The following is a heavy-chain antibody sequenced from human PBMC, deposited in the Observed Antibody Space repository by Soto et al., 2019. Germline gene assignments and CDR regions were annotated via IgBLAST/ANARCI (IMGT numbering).Heavy chain of an antibody. CDR2: IKEDGSED. V-gene: IGHV3-7*05. D-gene: IGHD3-16*01. CDR3: ARDWGAPGRGSALGYYYHFGMDV. J-gene: IGHJ6*02. Sequence: EVQLVESGGGVVQPGGSLRLSCAASGFTFSTYWMNWVRQAPGKGLEWVANIKEDGSEDFYVDSVKGRFTISRDNAKNSLYLDMNSLRGEDTAVYYCARDWGAPGRGSALGYYYHFGMDVWGQGTTVTVPS. CDR1: GFTFSTYW.